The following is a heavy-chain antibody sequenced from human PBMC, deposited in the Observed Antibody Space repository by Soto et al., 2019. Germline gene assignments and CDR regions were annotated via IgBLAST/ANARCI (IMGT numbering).Heavy chain of an antibody. J-gene: IGHJ3*02. D-gene: IGHD6-19*01. CDR2: MNPDSGDT. CDR1: GYTFNNFD. Sequence: QVQLVQSGAEVRKPGASVKVSCKASGYTFNNFDINWVRQATGQGLEWVGWMNPDSGDTDYAPRFQGRVTMTRDIFLSTAYIALIRLGAEDTAVYYCVRALAVRDAVDIWGEGTMVSVSS. V-gene: IGHV1-8*02. CDR3: VRALAVRDAVDI.